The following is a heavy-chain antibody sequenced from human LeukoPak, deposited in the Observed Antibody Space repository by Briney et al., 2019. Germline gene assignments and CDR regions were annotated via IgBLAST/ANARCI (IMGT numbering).Heavy chain of an antibody. J-gene: IGHJ4*02. CDR1: GFTFITYA. V-gene: IGHV3-30-3*01. Sequence: GSLRLSCAASGFTFITYAMHWVRQAPRKGLEWVAVISYDGSNEYYVDSVKGRFTISRDNSKNILYLQMNSLTAEDTAVYYCARDSLKNGYNYDYFDYWGQGTLVTVSS. CDR2: ISYDGSNE. D-gene: IGHD5-24*01. CDR3: ARDSLKNGYNYDYFDY.